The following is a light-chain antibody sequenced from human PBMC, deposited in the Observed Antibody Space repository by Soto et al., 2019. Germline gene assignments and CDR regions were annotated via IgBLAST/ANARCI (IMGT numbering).Light chain of an antibody. CDR1: QSVSSSY. CDR3: QQYGRSPPFT. Sequence: EIVLTQSPGTLSLSPGERATLSCRASQSVSSSYLAWYQQKPGQAPRLLIYGASSRAAGIPDRFSGSGSGTDFTLTISRLEPEDFVVYYCQQYGRSPPFTFGGGTKVEIK. J-gene: IGKJ4*01. CDR2: GAS. V-gene: IGKV3-20*01.